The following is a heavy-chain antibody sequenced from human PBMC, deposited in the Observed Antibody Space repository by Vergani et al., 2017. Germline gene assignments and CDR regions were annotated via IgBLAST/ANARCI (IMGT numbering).Heavy chain of an antibody. Sequence: EVQLVESGGGLVQPGGSLRLSCAASGFTFSSYWMSWVRQAPGKGLEWVANIKQDGSEKYYVDSVKGRFTISRDNAENSLYLQMNSLRAEDTAVYYCARVLGESLSYYYYGSGSYCDYWGQGTLVTVSS. V-gene: IGHV3-7*01. CDR3: ARVLGESLSYYYYGSGSYCDY. D-gene: IGHD3-10*01. CDR2: IKQDGSEK. J-gene: IGHJ4*02. CDR1: GFTFSSYW.